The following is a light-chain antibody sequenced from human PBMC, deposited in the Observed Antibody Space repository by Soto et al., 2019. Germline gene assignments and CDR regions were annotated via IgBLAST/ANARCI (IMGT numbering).Light chain of an antibody. V-gene: IGKV3-20*01. CDR2: GAS. J-gene: IGKJ2*01. CDR3: QQYGTSQP. CDR1: QSVSSSY. Sequence: EIVLTQSPGTLSLSPGERATLSCRASQSVSSSYLAWYQQKPGQAPRLLIYGASSRATGIPDRFSGSGSGKDFTLTISRLEPEDFAVYYCQQYGTSQPFGQGTKLEIK.